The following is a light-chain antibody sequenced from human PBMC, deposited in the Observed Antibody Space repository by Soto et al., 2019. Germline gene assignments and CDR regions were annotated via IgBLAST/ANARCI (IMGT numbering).Light chain of an antibody. Sequence: EIVLTQSPATLSLSPGERATLPCGASQSVSSYLAWFQQKPGQAPRLLIYDASNRATGIPARFSGSGSGTDFTLTISSLEPEDFAVYYCQQRANWPLTFGGGTKVDIK. J-gene: IGKJ4*01. CDR3: QQRANWPLT. V-gene: IGKV3-11*01. CDR1: QSVSSY. CDR2: DAS.